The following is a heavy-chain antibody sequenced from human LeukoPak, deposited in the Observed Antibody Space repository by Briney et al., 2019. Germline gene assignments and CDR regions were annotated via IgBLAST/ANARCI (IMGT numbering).Heavy chain of an antibody. CDR2: IYTSGST. J-gene: IGHJ3*02. CDR1: GGSISSSYY. D-gene: IGHD3-22*01. Sequence: SETLSLTCTVSGGSISSSYYWSWIRQSAGKGLEWIGRIYTSGSTNYNPSLKSRVTISVDTSKNQFSLKLSSVTAADTAVYFCARGPYSYDSSGAFDIWGQGTMVTVSS. V-gene: IGHV4-61*02. CDR3: ARGPYSYDSSGAFDI.